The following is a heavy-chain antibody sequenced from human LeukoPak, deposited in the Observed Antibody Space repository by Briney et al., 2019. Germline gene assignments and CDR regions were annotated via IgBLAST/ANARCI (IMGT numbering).Heavy chain of an antibody. CDR3: ARDTYYYDSSGYYPFDY. V-gene: IGHV3-21*01. D-gene: IGHD3-22*01. CDR2: ISSSSSYI. Sequence: GGSLRLSCAASGFTFSSYSMNWVRQAPGKGLEWVSSISSSSSYIYYADSVKGRFTISRDNAKNSLYLQMNSLRAEDTAVYYCARDTYYYDSSGYYPFDYWAREPWSPSPQ. CDR1: GFTFSSYS. J-gene: IGHJ4*02.